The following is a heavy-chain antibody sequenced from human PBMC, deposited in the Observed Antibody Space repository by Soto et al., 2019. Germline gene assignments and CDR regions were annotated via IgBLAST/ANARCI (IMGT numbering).Heavy chain of an antibody. V-gene: IGHV3-49*04. CDR3: TRDPVVTAPNWCDP. D-gene: IGHD2-21*02. J-gene: IGHJ5*02. Sequence: GESLKISCTASGFTFGDYAMSWVGQAPGKGLEWVGFIRSKAYGGTTEYAASVKGRFTISRDDSKSIAYLQMNSLKTEATAVYYCTRDPVVTAPNWCDPWGQGTLVTVSS. CDR2: IRSKAYGGTT. CDR1: GFTFGDYA.